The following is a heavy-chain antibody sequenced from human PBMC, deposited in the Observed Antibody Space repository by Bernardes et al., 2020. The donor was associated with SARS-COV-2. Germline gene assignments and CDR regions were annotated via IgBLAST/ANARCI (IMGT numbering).Heavy chain of an antibody. CDR1: GYTFTGYY. J-gene: IGHJ4*02. CDR3: ARGGRYCTNGVCYWVFDY. CDR2: INPNSGGT. V-gene: IGHV1-2*02. Sequence: ASVKVSCKASGYTFTGYYMHWVRQAPGQGLEWMGWINPNSGGTNYAQKFQGRVTMTRDTSISTAYMELSRLRSDDTAVYYCARGGRYCTNGVCYWVFDYWGQGTLVTVSS. D-gene: IGHD2-8*01.